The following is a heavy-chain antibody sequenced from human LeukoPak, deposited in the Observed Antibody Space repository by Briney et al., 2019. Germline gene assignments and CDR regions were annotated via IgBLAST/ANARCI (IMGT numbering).Heavy chain of an antibody. CDR3: ARVVDSRLSSDY. D-gene: IGHD2-21*01. CDR1: GGSISSYY. CDR2: IYYSGST. J-gene: IGHJ4*02. V-gene: IGHV4-59*01. Sequence: SETLSLTCTVSGGSISSYYWSWIRQPPGKGLEWIGYIYYSGSTNYNPSLKSRVTISVDTSKNQFSLKLSSVTAADTAVYYCARVVDSRLSSDYWGQGTLVTVSS.